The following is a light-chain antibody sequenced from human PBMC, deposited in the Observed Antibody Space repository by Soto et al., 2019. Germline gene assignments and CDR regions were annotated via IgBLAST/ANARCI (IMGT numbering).Light chain of an antibody. CDR1: SNDVGGYNF. V-gene: IGLV2-11*01. CDR3: SSYAGSYTVV. CDR2: DVS. J-gene: IGLJ2*01. Sequence: QSALTQPRSVSGSPGQSVTISCTGTSNDVGGYNFVSWYQQHPGKVPKLFIYDVSMRPSGVPDRFSGSKSGNTASLTISGLQAGDEADYYGSSYAGSYTVVFGGGTKVTVL.